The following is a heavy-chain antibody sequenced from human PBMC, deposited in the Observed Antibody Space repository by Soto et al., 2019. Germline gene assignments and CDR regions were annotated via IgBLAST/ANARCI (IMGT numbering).Heavy chain of an antibody. Sequence: EVQVVESGGGLVQPGRSLRLSCAASGFSFDDYAMHWVRQAPGKGLEWVSGISWNSGTIGYADSVKGRFTISRDNAKNSLYLQMNSRRAEDAALEYCAKSTGGTANGMGVWGQGTTVTVSS. D-gene: IGHD2-8*02. V-gene: IGHV3-9*01. J-gene: IGHJ6*02. CDR1: GFSFDDYA. CDR3: AKSTGGTANGMGV. CDR2: ISWNSGTI.